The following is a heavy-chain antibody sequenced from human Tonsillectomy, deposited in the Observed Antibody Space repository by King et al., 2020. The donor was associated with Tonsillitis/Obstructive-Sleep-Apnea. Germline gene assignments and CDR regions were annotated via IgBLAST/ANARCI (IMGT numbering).Heavy chain of an antibody. CDR2: IRSKTYGGTT. CDR3: MGYYYDSSVYRDY. J-gene: IGHJ4*02. Sequence: VQLVESGGGLVQPGRSLRLSCTASGFTFGDYAMSWVRQAPGKGLEWVGLIRSKTYGGTTEYAASVKGRFTISRDDSKSIAYLQMNSLKTEDTAVYYCMGYYYDSSVYRDYWGQGTLVTVSS. CDR1: GFTFGDYA. D-gene: IGHD3-22*01. V-gene: IGHV3-49*04.